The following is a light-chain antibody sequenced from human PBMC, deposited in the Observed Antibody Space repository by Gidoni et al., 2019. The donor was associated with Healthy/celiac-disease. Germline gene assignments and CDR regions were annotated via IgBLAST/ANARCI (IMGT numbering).Light chain of an antibody. V-gene: IGLV3-21*01. CDR1: NIGSKR. CDR3: QVGESSSDHQEV. J-gene: IGLJ1*01. Sequence: SHMLPQPTQVSVAPGKTARIPWGGNNIGSKRVHGDKQKPGQAPGLGIYYDSDRPPGIPERFTGSNSGNTATLTSSRVEAGDEADYYCQVGESSSDHQEVFGTGTKVTVL. CDR2: YDS.